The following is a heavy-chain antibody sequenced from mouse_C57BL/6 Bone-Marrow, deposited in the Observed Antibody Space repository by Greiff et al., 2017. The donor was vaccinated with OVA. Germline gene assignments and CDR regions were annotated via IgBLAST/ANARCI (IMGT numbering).Heavy chain of an antibody. J-gene: IGHJ1*03. CDR3: ARRRDYYGCYFDV. V-gene: IGHV8-12*01. D-gene: IGHD1-1*01. CDR2: IYWDDDK. CDR1: GFSLSTSGMG. Sequence: QVTLKESGPGILQSSQTLSLTCSFSGFSLSTSGMGVSWIRQPSGKGLEWLAHIYWDDDKRYNPSLKSRLTISKDTSRNQVFRKITSVDTADTATYYCARRRDYYGCYFDVWGTGTTVTVSS.